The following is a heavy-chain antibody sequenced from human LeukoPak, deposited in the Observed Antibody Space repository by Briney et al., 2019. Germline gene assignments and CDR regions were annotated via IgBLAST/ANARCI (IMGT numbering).Heavy chain of an antibody. V-gene: IGHV3-30*12. J-gene: IGHJ5*02. CDR1: GFTFSSYC. CDR2: ISYDGSNK. CDR3: AKKYSTGLDP. D-gene: IGHD1-26*01. Sequence: GGSLRLSCAASGFTFSSYCMHWVRQAPGKGLEWVAVISYDGSNKYYADSVKGRFTISRDNSKDTLYLQMNSLRAEDTAVYYCAKKYSTGLDPWGQGTLVTVSS.